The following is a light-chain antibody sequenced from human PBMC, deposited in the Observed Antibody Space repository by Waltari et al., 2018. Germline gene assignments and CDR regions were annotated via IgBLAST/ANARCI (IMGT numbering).Light chain of an antibody. Sequence: QSALTQPASVSGSPGQSVTIFCTGTSNDVGGYNSFSSYQEHPGQAPRVIIYDVSDRPSGVSDRFSGSKSGNTASLTISGLQAEDEADYYCSSQSSNNVVLFGGGTKLTVL. V-gene: IGLV2-14*01. CDR1: SNDVGGYNS. CDR2: DVS. J-gene: IGLJ2*01. CDR3: SSQSSNNVVL.